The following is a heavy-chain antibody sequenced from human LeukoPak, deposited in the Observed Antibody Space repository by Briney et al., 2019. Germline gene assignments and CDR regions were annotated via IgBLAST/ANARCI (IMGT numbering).Heavy chain of an antibody. CDR3: ARDQSIVGPTTADY. D-gene: IGHD1-26*01. CDR1: GFTFSTYW. V-gene: IGHV3-74*01. J-gene: IGHJ4*02. CDR2: IDTDGSNT. Sequence: GGSLRLSCAASGFTFSTYWMHWVRHAPGKGLVWVSRIDTDGSNTIYADSVKGRFTISRDNAKNTLYLQMNSLRAEDTAVYYCARDQSIVGPTTADYWGQGTLVTVSS.